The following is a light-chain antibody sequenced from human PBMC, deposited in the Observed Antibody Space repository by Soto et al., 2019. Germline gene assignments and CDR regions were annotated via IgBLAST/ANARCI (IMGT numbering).Light chain of an antibody. CDR3: QQSYSTPGT. CDR1: QSISSY. J-gene: IGKJ1*01. V-gene: IGKV1-39*01. CDR2: AAS. Sequence: DIPMTQSPSSLSASVGDRVTITCQASQSISSYLNWYQQKPGKAPKLLIYAASSLQSGVPSRFSGSGSGTDFTLTISSLQPEDFATYYCQQSYSTPGTFGQGTKVEIK.